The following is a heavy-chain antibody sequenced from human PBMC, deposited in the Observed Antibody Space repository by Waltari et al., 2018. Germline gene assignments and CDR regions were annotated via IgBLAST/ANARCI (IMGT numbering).Heavy chain of an antibody. CDR2: ISSRGSTI. Sequence: QVQLLESGGGLVNTGWSLRLSCAASGFTFSDYYMSWIRQAPGTGLEWVSYISSRGSTIYYADSVKGRFTISRDNAKNSLYLQMNSLRAEDTAVYYCARDQDDSSGYYYPEYFQHWGQGTLVTVSS. CDR3: ARDQDDSSGYYYPEYFQH. CDR1: GFTFSDYY. V-gene: IGHV3-11*01. J-gene: IGHJ1*01. D-gene: IGHD3-22*01.